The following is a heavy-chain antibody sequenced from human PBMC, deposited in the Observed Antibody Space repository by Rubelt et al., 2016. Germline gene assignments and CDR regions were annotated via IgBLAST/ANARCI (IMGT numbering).Heavy chain of an antibody. J-gene: IGHJ5*02. Sequence: EVQLVESGGGLVQPGGSLRLSCAASGFTVSSNYMSWVRQAPGKGLEWVSAISGRGGSTYYADSVKGRFTISRDNSKNTLLLQMNSLRVEDTAVYYCAKGSWFDPWGQGTLVTVSS. CDR3: AKGSWFDP. CDR1: GFTVSSNY. V-gene: IGHV3-23*04. CDR2: ISGRGGST.